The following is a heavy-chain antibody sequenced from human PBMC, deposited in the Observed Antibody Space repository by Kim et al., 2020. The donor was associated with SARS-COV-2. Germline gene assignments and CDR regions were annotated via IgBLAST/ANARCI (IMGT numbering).Heavy chain of an antibody. CDR3: ARDLIDLSAGTIDY. J-gene: IGHJ4*02. D-gene: IGHD1-7*01. Sequence: GGSLRLSCAASGYTFRSYSMNWVRQAPGKGLEWVSSISSSSSYIYYADSVKGRFTISRDNAKNSLYLQMNSLRAEDTAVYYCARDLIDLSAGTIDYWGQGTLVTVSS. CDR1: GYTFRSYS. CDR2: ISSSSSYI. V-gene: IGHV3-21*01.